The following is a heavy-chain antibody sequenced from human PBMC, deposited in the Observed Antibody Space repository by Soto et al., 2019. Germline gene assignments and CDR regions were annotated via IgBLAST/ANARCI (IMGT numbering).Heavy chain of an antibody. CDR1: GGTFSSYA. D-gene: IGHD3-16*01. Sequence: QVQLVQSGAEVKKPGSSVKVSCKASGGTFSSYAISWVRQAPGQGLEWMGGIIPIFGTANYAQKFQGRVKITAHKSTSTACKELSSLRSEDTAVYYCATERFGPHYGGNSHCMDDWGQGTTVTVSS. CDR3: ATERFGPHYGGNSHCMDD. J-gene: IGHJ6*02. CDR2: IIPIFGTA. V-gene: IGHV1-69*06.